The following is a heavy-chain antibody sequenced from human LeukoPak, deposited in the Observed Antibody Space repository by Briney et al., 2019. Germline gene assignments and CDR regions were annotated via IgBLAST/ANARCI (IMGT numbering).Heavy chain of an antibody. CDR3: ATQPRYSSLSGRYYYMDV. V-gene: IGHV3-23*01. J-gene: IGHJ6*03. CDR1: GFTFSSYA. CDR2: ISGSGGST. Sequence: PGGSLRLSCAASGFTFSSYAMSWVRQAPGKGLEWVSAISGSGGSTYYADSVKGRFTISRDNSKNTLYLQMNSLRAEDTAVYYCATQPRYSSLSGRYYYMDVWGKGTTVTVSS. D-gene: IGHD6-6*01.